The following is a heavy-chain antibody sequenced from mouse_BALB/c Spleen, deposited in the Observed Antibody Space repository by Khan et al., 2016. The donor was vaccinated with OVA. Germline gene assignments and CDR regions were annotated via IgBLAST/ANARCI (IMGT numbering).Heavy chain of an antibody. CDR3: VNHGSSSAWFTY. CDR2: VNPSTGYT. Sequence: QVQLQQPGAELVKAGASVKMSCKASGYTFTNYWMHWVKQRPGQGLEWIGYVNPSTGYTEYNQKFKDKATLTADKSSSTAYMQLSSLTSEDSAVYYCVNHGSSSAWFTYWGQGTLVTVSA. V-gene: IGHV1S26*01. CDR1: GYTFTNYW. D-gene: IGHD1-1*01. J-gene: IGHJ3*01.